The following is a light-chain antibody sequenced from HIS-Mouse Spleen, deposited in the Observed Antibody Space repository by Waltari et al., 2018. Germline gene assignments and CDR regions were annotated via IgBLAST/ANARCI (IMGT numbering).Light chain of an antibody. CDR1: QSVSSY. V-gene: IGKV3-11*01. Sequence: EIVLTQSPATLSLSPGERATLSFRASQSVSSYLAWYQQKPGQAPRLLIYDASNRATGIPARFSGSGSGTDFTLTISSLEPEDFAVYYCQQLNSYPPTFGQGTKVEIK. J-gene: IGKJ1*01. CDR2: DAS. CDR3: QQLNSYPPT.